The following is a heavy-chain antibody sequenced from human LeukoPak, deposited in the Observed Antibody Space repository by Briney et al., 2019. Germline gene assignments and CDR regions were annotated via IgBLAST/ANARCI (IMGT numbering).Heavy chain of an antibody. CDR3: ARHSSQTYYYDSSGYYYDWFDP. CDR1: GGSISSYY. Sequence: PSETLSLTCTVSGGSISSYYWSWIRQPPGMGLEWIGYIYYSGSTNYNPSLKSRVTISVDTSKNQFSPKLSSVTAADTAVYYCARHSSQTYYYDSSGYYYDWFDPWGQGTLVTVSS. D-gene: IGHD3-22*01. J-gene: IGHJ5*02. CDR2: IYYSGST. V-gene: IGHV4-59*08.